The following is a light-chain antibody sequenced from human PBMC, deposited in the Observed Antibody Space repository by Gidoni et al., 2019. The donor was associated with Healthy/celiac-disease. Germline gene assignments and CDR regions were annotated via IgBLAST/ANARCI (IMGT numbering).Light chain of an antibody. CDR3: QQRSNWRYT. J-gene: IGKJ2*01. CDR1: QRVSSY. V-gene: IGKV3-11*01. CDR2: DAS. Sequence: EIVLTQSPATLSLSPGERATLSCRASQRVSSYLAWYQQKPGQAPRLLIYDASNRATGIPARFSGSGSGTDFTLTISSLEPEDFAVYYCQQRSNWRYTFHQGTKLEIK.